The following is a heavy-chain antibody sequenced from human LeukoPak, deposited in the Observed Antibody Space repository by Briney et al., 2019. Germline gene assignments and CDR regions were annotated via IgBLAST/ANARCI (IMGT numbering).Heavy chain of an antibody. V-gene: IGHV3-23*01. CDR2: ISGGGDTT. CDR3: AKRGVTGYKEAFDY. J-gene: IGHJ4*02. CDR1: GFTFSSHG. Sequence: PGGSLRLSCAASGFTFSSHGMNWVRQAPGEGLEWVSSISGGGDTTYYADSVKGRFTISRDNSKNTLHLQMNSLRTEDTAVYYCAKRGVTGYKEAFDYWGQGTLVTVSS. D-gene: IGHD3-9*01.